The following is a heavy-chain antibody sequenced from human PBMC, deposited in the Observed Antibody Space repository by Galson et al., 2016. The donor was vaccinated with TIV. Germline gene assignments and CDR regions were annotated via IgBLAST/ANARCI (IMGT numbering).Heavy chain of an antibody. CDR2: ISGGGGST. CDR1: GITFSSYA. CDR3: AKMDSSGLSYARRFDY. V-gene: IGHV3-23*01. D-gene: IGHD3-22*01. J-gene: IGHJ4*02. Sequence: SLRLSCAASGITFSSYAMSWVRQAPGKGLEWVSAISGGGGSTYYADSVKGRFTISRDNSKSTLCLQLDSLRVEDTAVYYCAKMDSSGLSYARRFDYWGQGTLVTVSS.